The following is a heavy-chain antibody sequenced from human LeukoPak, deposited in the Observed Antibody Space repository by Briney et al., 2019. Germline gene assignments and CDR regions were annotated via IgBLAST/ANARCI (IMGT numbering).Heavy chain of an antibody. CDR3: ARKYSGYDYGY. D-gene: IGHD5-12*01. V-gene: IGHV3-7*04. J-gene: IGHJ4*02. CDR1: GFTFSNYW. CDR2: IKEDGSEK. Sequence: GGSLRLSCAASGFTFSNYWMSWVRQAPGKGLEWVANIKEDGSEKNYVDSVKGRFTISRDNAKNSLYLQMNSLIVEDTAVYYCARKYSGYDYGYWGQGTLVTVSS.